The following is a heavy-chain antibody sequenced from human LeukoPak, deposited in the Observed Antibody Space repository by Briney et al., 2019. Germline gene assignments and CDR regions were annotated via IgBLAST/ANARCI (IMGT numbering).Heavy chain of an antibody. Sequence: SETLSLTCTVSGGSISSSSYYWGWIRQPPGKGLEWIGSIYYSGSTYYNPSLKSRVTISVDTSKNQFSLKLSSVTAADTAVYYCARTGNDYGDYPPLYYFDYWGQGTPVTVSS. CDR1: GGSISSSSYY. V-gene: IGHV4-39*01. D-gene: IGHD4-17*01. J-gene: IGHJ4*02. CDR3: ARTGNDYGDYPPLYYFDY. CDR2: IYYSGST.